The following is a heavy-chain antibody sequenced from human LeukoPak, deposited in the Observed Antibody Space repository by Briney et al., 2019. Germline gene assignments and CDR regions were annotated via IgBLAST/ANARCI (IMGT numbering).Heavy chain of an antibody. Sequence: PGGSLRLSCAASGFTFSIYWMSWVRQAPGKGLEWVANIKQDGSEKYYVDSVKGRFTISRDNAKNSLYLQMNSLRAEDTAVYYCARDASITGTPLDYWGQGTLVTVSS. J-gene: IGHJ4*02. D-gene: IGHD1-7*01. V-gene: IGHV3-7*01. CDR1: GFTFSIYW. CDR3: ARDASITGTPLDY. CDR2: IKQDGSEK.